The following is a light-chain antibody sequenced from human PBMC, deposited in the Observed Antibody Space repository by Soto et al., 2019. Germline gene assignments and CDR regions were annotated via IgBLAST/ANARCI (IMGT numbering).Light chain of an antibody. V-gene: IGLV2-23*01. Sequence: QSVLTQPASVSGSPGQSITISCTGTSSDVGTSHLVSWYQHHPGNAPKLIIFEGSVRPSGVSTRFSGSKSGNTASLTISGLQAEDEADYYCCSALSNSYVVFGGGTKLTVL. CDR3: CSALSNSYVV. CDR1: SSDVGTSHL. CDR2: EGS. J-gene: IGLJ2*01.